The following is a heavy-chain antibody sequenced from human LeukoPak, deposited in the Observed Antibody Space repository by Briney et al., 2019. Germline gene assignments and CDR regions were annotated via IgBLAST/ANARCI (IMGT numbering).Heavy chain of an antibody. CDR1: GNYW. CDR2: INSDGSWT. J-gene: IGHJ6*02. CDR3: AREPPYCSSTSCYSGYYGMDV. V-gene: IGHV3-74*01. Sequence: GSLRLSCAASGNYWMHWVRQVPGKGLVGVSLINSDGSWTSYADSVKGRFTISKDNAKNTVYLQMNSLRAEDTAVYYCAREPPYCSSTSCYSGYYGMDVWGQGTTVTVSS. D-gene: IGHD2-2*01.